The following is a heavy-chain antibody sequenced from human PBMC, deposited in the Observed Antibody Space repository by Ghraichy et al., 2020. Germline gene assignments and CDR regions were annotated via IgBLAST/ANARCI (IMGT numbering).Heavy chain of an antibody. D-gene: IGHD3-10*01. V-gene: IGHV4-59*01. CDR3: ARGPMVTKNDYSYYFGMDL. CDR2: IYYNGRT. Sequence: SETLSLTCTVSGGSIHSYYWSWIRQPPGKGLDWIGYIYYNGRTNYNPSLKSRVTISVDTSKNQFSLKLSSVTAADTAVYYCARGPMVTKNDYSYYFGMDLWGQGTTVTVSS. CDR1: GGSIHSYY. J-gene: IGHJ6*02.